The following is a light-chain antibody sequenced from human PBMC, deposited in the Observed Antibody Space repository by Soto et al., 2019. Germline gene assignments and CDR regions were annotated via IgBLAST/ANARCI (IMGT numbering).Light chain of an antibody. CDR2: ASS. CDR1: QSISTC. J-gene: IGKJ4*01. V-gene: IGKV1-39*01. CDR3: QQCLRIPLT. Sequence: DIQMTQSPSSLSASVGDRVTITCRASQSISTCLNWYQQKPGKAPKLLIYASSTLQSGVPSTFSGSGSGTDFTLTISSVQPEDFATYFCQQCLRIPLTFGGGTKVEIK.